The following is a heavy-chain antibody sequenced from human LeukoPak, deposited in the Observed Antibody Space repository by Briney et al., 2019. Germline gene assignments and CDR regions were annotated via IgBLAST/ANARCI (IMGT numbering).Heavy chain of an antibody. CDR1: GCTFSSYS. J-gene: IGHJ1*01. V-gene: IGHV3-21*01. CDR3: ARDRLIGTTDFQH. D-gene: IGHD1-7*01. CDR2: ISSSSSYI. Sequence: PGGSLRLSCAASGCTFSSYSMNWVRQAPGKGLEWVSSISSSSSYIYYADSVKGRFTISRDNAKNSLYLQMNSLRAEDMAVYYCARDRLIGTTDFQHWGQGTLVTVSS.